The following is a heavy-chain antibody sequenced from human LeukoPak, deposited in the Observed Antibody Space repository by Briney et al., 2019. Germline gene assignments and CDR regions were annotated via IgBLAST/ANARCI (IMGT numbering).Heavy chain of an antibody. D-gene: IGHD6-13*01. CDR3: ARRSKAAGGGAFDI. Sequence: SETLSLTCTVSGGSISSYFWSWLRQSPGRGLEWIGYISYIGSTNYNPSLKSRVTISVDTSNNQFSLSLTSVTAADTAVYYCARRSKAAGGGAFDIWGQGTMVTVSS. J-gene: IGHJ3*02. V-gene: IGHV4-59*01. CDR2: ISYIGST. CDR1: GGSISSYF.